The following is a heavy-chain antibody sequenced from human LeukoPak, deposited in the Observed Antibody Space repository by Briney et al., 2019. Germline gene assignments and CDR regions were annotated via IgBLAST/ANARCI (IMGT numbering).Heavy chain of an antibody. CDR1: GYTFTSYG. V-gene: IGHV1-18*01. J-gene: IGHJ3*02. CDR2: ISAYNGNT. Sequence: ASVKVSCKASGYTFTSYGISWVRQAPGQGLEWMGWISAYNGNTNYAQKLQGRVTMTTDTSTSTAYMELRSLRSDDTAVYYCAGPYYDILTGYYGGAFDIWGQGTMVTVSS. D-gene: IGHD3-9*01. CDR3: AGPYYDILTGYYGGAFDI.